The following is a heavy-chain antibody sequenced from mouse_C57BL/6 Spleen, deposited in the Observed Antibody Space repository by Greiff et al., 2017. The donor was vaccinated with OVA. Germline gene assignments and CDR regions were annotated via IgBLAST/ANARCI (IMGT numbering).Heavy chain of an antibody. CDR2: ISGGGGNT. D-gene: IGHD1-1*01. V-gene: IGHV5-9*01. Sequence: EVQGVESGGGLVKPGGSLKLSCAASGFTFSSYTMSWVRQTPEKRLEWVATISGGGGNTYYPDSVKGRFTISRDNAKNTLYLQMSSLRSEDTALYYCARQGYYGSFDYWGQGTTLTVSS. J-gene: IGHJ2*01. CDR3: ARQGYYGSFDY. CDR1: GFTFSSYT.